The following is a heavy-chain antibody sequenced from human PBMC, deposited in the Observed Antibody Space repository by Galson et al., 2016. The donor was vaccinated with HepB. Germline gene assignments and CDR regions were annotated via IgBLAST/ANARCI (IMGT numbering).Heavy chain of an antibody. CDR1: GGSISVYY. J-gene: IGHJ4*02. V-gene: IGHV4-59*01. D-gene: IGHD2-15*01. Sequence: LTCTVSGGSISVYYWNWIRQPPGKGLEWIGYIYYTGSTKYKSSLRSRVTISADTSKNEFSLKLSSVTAADTAVYYCARDRVVAGLFDYWGPGTPVTVSS. CDR2: IYYTGST. CDR3: ARDRVVAGLFDY.